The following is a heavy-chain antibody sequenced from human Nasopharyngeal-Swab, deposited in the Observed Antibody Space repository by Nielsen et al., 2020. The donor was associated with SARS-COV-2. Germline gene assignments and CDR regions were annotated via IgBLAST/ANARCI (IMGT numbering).Heavy chain of an antibody. CDR3: ARLPMRAASGRGAFDI. V-gene: IGHV5-51*01. CDR2: IYPGDSDT. D-gene: IGHD6-13*01. Sequence: GGSLRPSCKASGYNFATYWIGWVRQMPGEGLRWMGLIYPGDSDTRYSPSLQGQVTISADRSITTAYLQWSSLKASDTAMYYCARLPMRAASGRGAFDIWGQGTMVTVSS. CDR1: GYNFATYW. J-gene: IGHJ3*02.